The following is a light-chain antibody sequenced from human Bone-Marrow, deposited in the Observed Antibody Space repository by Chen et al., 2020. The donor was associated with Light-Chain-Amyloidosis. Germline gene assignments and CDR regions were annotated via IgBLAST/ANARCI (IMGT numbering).Light chain of an antibody. Sequence: SYVLTQPSSVSVAPGQTATIACGGNNIGSTSVHWYQQTPGQAPLLVVYDASDLPSGIPERLSGSNSGNTATLTISRVEAGDEADYYCQVWDRSSDRPVFGGGTKLTVL. CDR2: DAS. CDR1: NIGSTS. J-gene: IGLJ3*02. CDR3: QVWDRSSDRPV. V-gene: IGLV3-21*02.